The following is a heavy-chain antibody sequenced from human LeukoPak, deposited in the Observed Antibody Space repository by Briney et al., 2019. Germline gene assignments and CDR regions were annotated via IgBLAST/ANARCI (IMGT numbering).Heavy chain of an antibody. J-gene: IGHJ4*02. CDR3: ARVKRGYDFWSGYSH. CDR1: GFTFSSYA. V-gene: IGHV3-64*01. Sequence: GGSLRLSCAASGFTFSSYAMHWVRQAPGKGLEYVSAISSNGGSTYYANSVKGRFTISRDNSKNTLYLQMGSLRAEDMAVYYCARVKRGYDFWSGYSHWGEGTLVTVSS. D-gene: IGHD3-3*01. CDR2: ISSNGGST.